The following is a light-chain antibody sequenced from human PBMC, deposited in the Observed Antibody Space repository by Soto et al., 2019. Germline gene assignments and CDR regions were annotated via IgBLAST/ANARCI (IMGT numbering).Light chain of an antibody. CDR2: GAF. J-gene: IGKJ1*01. CDR3: QQYGSSTRT. Sequence: EIVFTQSPGTLSLSPGERATLSCRASQSVRTNYLAWYQQKRGQAPWLLIYGAFDRDGGVPDMFSGSGSGTEFTLTISRLEPEDFAVYYCQQYGSSTRTFGQGTKVDIK. CDR1: QSVRTNY. V-gene: IGKV3-20*01.